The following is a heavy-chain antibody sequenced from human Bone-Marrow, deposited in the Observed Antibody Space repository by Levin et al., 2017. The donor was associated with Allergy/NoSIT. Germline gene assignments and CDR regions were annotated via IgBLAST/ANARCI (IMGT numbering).Heavy chain of an antibody. CDR2: ITYDGSDK. D-gene: IGHD2-15*01. CDR3: AKDDATGDYWYYYMDV. CDR1: GFTFSNYA. J-gene: IGHJ6*03. Sequence: GGSLRLSCAASGFTFSNYAMHWVRQAPGKGLEWVAVITYDGSDKNYEDSVRGRFTISRDDSKNTVYLEMNSLRAEDTAVYYCAKDDATGDYWYYYMDVWGKGTTVSVSS. V-gene: IGHV3-30*18.